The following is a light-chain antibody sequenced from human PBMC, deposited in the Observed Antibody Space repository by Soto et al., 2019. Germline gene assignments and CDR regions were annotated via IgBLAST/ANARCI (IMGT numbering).Light chain of an antibody. CDR1: QSVSSY. CDR3: QQRSNWPRLT. CDR2: DAS. J-gene: IGKJ4*01. V-gene: IGKV3-11*01. Sequence: EIVLTQSPATLSLSPGDRATLSCRASQSVSSYLAWYQQKPGQAPRLLIYDASNRATGIPARFSGSGSGTDFILTISSLEPEDFAVYYCQQRSNWPRLTFGGGPKVEIK.